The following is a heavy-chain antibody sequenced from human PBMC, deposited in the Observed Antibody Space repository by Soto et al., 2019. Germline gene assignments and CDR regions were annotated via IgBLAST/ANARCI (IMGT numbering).Heavy chain of an antibody. CDR2: ISAYNGNT. CDR3: ARDRVSLLLWFGELLPTSGGMDV. V-gene: IGHV1-18*01. CDR1: GYTFTSYG. Sequence: QVQLVQSGAEVKKPGASVKVSCKASGYTFTSYGISWVRQAPGQVLEWMGWISAYNGNTNYAQKLHGRVTMTTDTSTSTAYMEMRSLRSDDTDVYYCARDRVSLLLWFGELLPTSGGMDVWGQGTTVTVSS. J-gene: IGHJ6*02. D-gene: IGHD3-10*01.